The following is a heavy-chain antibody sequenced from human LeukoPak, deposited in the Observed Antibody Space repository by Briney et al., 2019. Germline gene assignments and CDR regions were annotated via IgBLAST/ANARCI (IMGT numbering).Heavy chain of an antibody. J-gene: IGHJ4*02. Sequence: PGRSLRLSCAASGFTFSSYAMHWVRQAPGKGLEGVAVISNDGSNKYYADSVKGRFTISRDNSKNTLYLQMSSLRAEDTAVYYCARTPSLIAAAGTGFDYWGQGTLVTVFS. CDR3: ARTPSLIAAAGTGFDY. V-gene: IGHV3-30-3*01. CDR1: GFTFSSYA. CDR2: ISNDGSNK. D-gene: IGHD6-13*01.